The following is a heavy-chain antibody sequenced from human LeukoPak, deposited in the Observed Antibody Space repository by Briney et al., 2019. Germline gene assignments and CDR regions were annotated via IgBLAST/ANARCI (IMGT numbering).Heavy chain of an antibody. CDR3: ARDGTHDYGDVCYFDY. CDR1: GGSFSGYY. V-gene: IGHV4-34*01. Sequence: SETLSLTCAVYGGSFSGYYWSWIRQPSGKGLEWIGEINHSGSTNYNPSLKSRVTISVDTSKNQFSLKLSSVTAADTAVYYCARDGTHDYGDVCYFDYWGQGTLVTVSS. CDR2: INHSGST. J-gene: IGHJ4*02. D-gene: IGHD4-17*01.